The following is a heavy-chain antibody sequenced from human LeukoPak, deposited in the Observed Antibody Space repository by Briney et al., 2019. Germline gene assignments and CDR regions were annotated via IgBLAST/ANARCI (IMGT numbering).Heavy chain of an antibody. CDR3: ARQPGSTAAFDM. V-gene: IGHV4-59*08. Sequence: PSETLSLTCSVSGVSMTNYYWSWLRQPPGKGLEWIAYSHNNGETKYNPSLKSLITISVDTSKKEFSLKLSSVTAADTAVYYCARQPGSTAAFDMWGQGTTVTVSA. D-gene: IGHD5-18*01. CDR2: SHNNGET. CDR1: GVSMTNYY. J-gene: IGHJ3*02.